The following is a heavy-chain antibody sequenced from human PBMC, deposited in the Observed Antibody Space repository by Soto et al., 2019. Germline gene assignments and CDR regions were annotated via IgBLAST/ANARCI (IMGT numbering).Heavy chain of an antibody. CDR3: SRGILV. J-gene: IGHJ4*02. Sequence: QVQLQESGPGLVKPSQTLSLTCTVSGGSINSGGYCWSWIRQHPGKGLDWIGCISYGGSTSYNPSLERRATISVDRSKSQFSLQLTSVTAADTAVYYCSRGILVWGQGALITVSS. CDR2: ISYGGST. V-gene: IGHV4-31*03. CDR1: GGSINSGGYC. D-gene: IGHD5-18*01.